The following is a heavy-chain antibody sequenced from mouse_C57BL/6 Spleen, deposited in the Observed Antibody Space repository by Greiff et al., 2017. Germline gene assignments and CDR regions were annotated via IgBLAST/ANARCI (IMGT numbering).Heavy chain of an antibody. CDR3: ARNYNYGSRGYFDV. V-gene: IGHV5-17*01. Sequence: EVHLVESGGGLVKPGGSLKLSCAASGFTFSDYGMHWVRQAPEQGLEWVAYISSGSSTIYYADTVKGRVTISRDNAKNTLCLQMTSLRSEDAAVYYCARNYNYGSRGYFDVWGTGTTVTVSS. CDR1: GFTFSDYG. CDR2: ISSGSSTI. J-gene: IGHJ1*03. D-gene: IGHD1-1*01.